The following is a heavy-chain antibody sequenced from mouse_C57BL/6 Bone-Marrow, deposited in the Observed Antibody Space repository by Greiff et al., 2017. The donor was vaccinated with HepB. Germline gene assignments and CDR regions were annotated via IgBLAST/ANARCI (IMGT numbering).Heavy chain of an antibody. CDR1: GYTFTSYW. CDR2: INPSNGGT. CDR3: ARSSGYYVRFDY. Sequence: QVQLLQPGTDLVKPGASVKLSCKASGYTFTSYWMHWVKQRPGQGLEWIGNINPSNGGTNYNEKFKSKATLTVDKSSSTAYMQLSSLTSEDSAVYYCARSSGYYVRFDYWGQGTTLTVSS. D-gene: IGHD2-3*01. J-gene: IGHJ2*01. V-gene: IGHV1-53*01.